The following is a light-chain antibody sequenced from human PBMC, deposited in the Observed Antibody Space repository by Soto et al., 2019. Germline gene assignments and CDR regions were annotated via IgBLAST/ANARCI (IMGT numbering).Light chain of an antibody. CDR2: EVT. CDR3: NSYTSTATRI. J-gene: IGLJ2*01. CDR1: SRDVGGYDS. V-gene: IGLV2-14*03. Sequence: QSVLTQPASVSGSPGQSITISCTGTSRDVGGYDSVSWYQQHPGKAPKLMIYEVTYRPSGVSNRFSGSKSGNTASLTISGLRAEDEADYYCNSYTSTATRIFGGGTKVTVL.